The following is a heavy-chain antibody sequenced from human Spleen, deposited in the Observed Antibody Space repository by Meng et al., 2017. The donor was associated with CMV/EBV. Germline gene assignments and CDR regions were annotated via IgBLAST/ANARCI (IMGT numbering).Heavy chain of an antibody. V-gene: IGHV1-8*02. CDR3: ARDLAGAAAYDF. CDR2: MNPNSGNT. D-gene: IGHD6-13*01. CDR1: GYTFTSYD. J-gene: IGHJ4*02. Sequence: ASVKVSCKASGYTFTSYDINWVRQATGQGLEWMGWMNPNSGNTGYAQKFQGRVSMTRDTSITTVYMELSRLASDDTAVYYCARDLAGAAAYDFWGQGTLVTVSS.